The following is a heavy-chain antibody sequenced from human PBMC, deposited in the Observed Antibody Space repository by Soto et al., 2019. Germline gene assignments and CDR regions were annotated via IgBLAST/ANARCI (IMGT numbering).Heavy chain of an antibody. CDR1: GFTFSSYA. V-gene: IGHV3-30-3*01. D-gene: IGHD6-13*01. CDR2: ISYDGSNK. CDR3: AMDSSSSY. J-gene: IGHJ4*02. Sequence: QVQLVESGGGVVQPGRSLRLSCAASGFTFSSYAMHWVRQAPGKGLEWVAVISYDGSNKYYADSVKGRFTISRDNSKNTLYLQMNSLRAEDTAVYYCAMDSSSSYWGQGTLVTVSS.